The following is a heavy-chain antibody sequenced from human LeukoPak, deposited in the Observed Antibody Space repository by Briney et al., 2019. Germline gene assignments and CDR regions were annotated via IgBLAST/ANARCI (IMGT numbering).Heavy chain of an antibody. J-gene: IGHJ4*02. CDR3: ARGQLPAAIPLLGY. CDR1: GGSISSGSYY. D-gene: IGHD2-2*02. Sequence: PSQTLSLTCTVSGGSISSGSYYWSWIRQPAGTGLEWIGRIYTSGSTNYNPSLKSRVTISVDTPKNQFSLKLSSVTAADTAVYYCARGQLPAAIPLLGYWGQGTLVTVSS. V-gene: IGHV4-61*02. CDR2: IYTSGST.